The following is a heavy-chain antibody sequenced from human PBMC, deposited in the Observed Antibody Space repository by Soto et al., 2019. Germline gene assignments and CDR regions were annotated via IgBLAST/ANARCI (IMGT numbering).Heavy chain of an antibody. CDR1: GFTFSSYD. D-gene: IGHD5-12*01. J-gene: IGHJ6*02. CDR2: ISGGSSRI. V-gene: IGHV3-48*02. CDR3: ARVIYGGWSTIKDYYYYAMDV. Sequence: GGSLRLSCAASGFTFSSYDMNWVRQAPGKGLEWVSYISGGSSRIFYADSVKGRFTTSRDNAKSSLYLQMNSLRDEDTGVYYCARVIYGGWSTIKDYYYYAMDVWGQGTTVTVSS.